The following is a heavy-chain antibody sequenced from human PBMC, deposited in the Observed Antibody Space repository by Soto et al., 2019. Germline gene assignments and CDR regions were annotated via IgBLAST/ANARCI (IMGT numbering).Heavy chain of an antibody. Sequence: QVQLQESGPRLVKTSETLSLVCSVSGDSISSSFWGWLPQSPGKGMDYIEYISASGATYYDPSLKSRVTISVDTSKNQFSLKLTSVTAADTAMYYCARGAGDFSGPDSFDIWGQGTMVTVSS. V-gene: IGHV4-59*01. CDR2: ISASGAT. CDR1: GDSISSSF. J-gene: IGHJ3*02. CDR3: ARGAGDFSGPDSFDI. D-gene: IGHD3-10*01.